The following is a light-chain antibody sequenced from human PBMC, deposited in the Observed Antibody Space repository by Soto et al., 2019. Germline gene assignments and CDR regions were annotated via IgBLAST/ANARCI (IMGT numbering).Light chain of an antibody. CDR3: LSYDSSLSGSRV. Sequence: QSVLTQPPSVSAAPGQKVTISCSGSSSNIGNNYVSWYQQLPGTAPKLLIYDNNKRPSGVPDRFSGSKSGTSASLATTGLQAEDEADYYCLSYDSSLSGSRVFGGGTKLTVL. V-gene: IGLV1-51*01. CDR1: SSNIGNNY. J-gene: IGLJ2*01. CDR2: DNN.